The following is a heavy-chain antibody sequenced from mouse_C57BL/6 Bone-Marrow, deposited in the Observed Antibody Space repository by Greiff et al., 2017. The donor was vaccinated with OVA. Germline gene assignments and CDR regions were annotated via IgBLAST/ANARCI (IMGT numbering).Heavy chain of an antibody. D-gene: IGHD1-1*01. CDR1: GFTFSSYG. V-gene: IGHV5-6*01. J-gene: IGHJ1*03. CDR3: ASPTVVATYWYFDV. Sequence: DVHLVESGGDLVKPGGSLKLSCAASGFTFSSYGMSWVRQTPDKRLEWVANISSGGSYTYYPDSVKGRFTISRDNAKNTLYLQMSSLKSEDTAMYYCASPTVVATYWYFDVWGTGTTVTVS. CDR2: ISSGGSYT.